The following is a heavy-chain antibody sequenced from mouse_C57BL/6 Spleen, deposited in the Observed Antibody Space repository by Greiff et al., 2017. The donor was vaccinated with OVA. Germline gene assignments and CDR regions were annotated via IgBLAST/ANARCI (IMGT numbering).Heavy chain of an antibody. J-gene: IGHJ2*01. CDR3: TREPGREGFDY. CDR1: GFTFSSYA. D-gene: IGHD3-3*01. V-gene: IGHV5-9-1*02. Sequence: DVMLVESGEGLVKPGGSLKLSCAASGFTFSSYAMSWVRQTPEKRLEWVAYISSGGDYIYYADTVKGRFTISRDNARNTLYLQMSSLKSEDTAMYYCTREPGREGFDYWGQGTTLTVSS. CDR2: ISSGGDYI.